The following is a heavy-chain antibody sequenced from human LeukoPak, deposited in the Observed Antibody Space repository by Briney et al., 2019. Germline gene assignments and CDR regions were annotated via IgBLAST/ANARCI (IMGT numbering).Heavy chain of an antibody. Sequence: GGSLRLSCTGSGVTFEDYYLSWIRQAPGKGLEWISYVSSTGGDKFYADPVKGRFTISRDNARNSLYMEMNDLIAEDTAFYYCARGENGSFDHWGQGTLAIVSS. CDR1: GVTFEDYY. D-gene: IGHD3-10*01. J-gene: IGHJ4*02. CDR3: ARGENGSFDH. CDR2: VSSTGGDK. V-gene: IGHV3-11*01.